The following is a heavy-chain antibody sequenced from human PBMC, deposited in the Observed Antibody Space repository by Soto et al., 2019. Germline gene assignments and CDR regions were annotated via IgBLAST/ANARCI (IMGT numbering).Heavy chain of an antibody. D-gene: IGHD6-13*01. CDR2: VNAANGDT. CDR1: GGTFNNYA. CDR3: VRRHVSATGIDWFDP. Sequence: ASVKVSCKASGGTFNNYAISWVRQAPGQGLEWMGWVNAANGDTKYSPKFQGRVTITRDTSASTAYMELSSLRSEDTAVYYCVRRHVSATGIDWFDPWGQGTLVTVSS. J-gene: IGHJ5*02. V-gene: IGHV1-3*01.